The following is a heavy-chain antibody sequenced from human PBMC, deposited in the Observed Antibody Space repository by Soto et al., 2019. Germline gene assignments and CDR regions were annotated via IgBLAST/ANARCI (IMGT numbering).Heavy chain of an antibody. Sequence: PGESLKISCKGSGYSFTSYWIGWVRQMPGKGLEWMGIIYPGDSDTRYSPSFQGQVTISADKSISTAYLQWSSLKASDTAVYYCARVGYCSSTSCYAGSTYYYYGMDVWGQGTTVTVSS. D-gene: IGHD2-2*01. CDR2: IYPGDSDT. CDR1: GYSFTSYW. CDR3: ARVGYCSSTSCYAGSTYYYYGMDV. V-gene: IGHV5-51*01. J-gene: IGHJ6*02.